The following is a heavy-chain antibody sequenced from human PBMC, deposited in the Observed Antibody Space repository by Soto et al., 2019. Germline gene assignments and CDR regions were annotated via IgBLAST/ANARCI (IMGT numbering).Heavy chain of an antibody. V-gene: IGHV3-33*01. CDR2: ISNDGSNR. J-gene: IGHJ6*02. CDR3: ARDDEYSGNGMDV. CDR1: GFTFSNYG. D-gene: IGHD3-10*01. Sequence: QVQLVESGGGVVQPGRSLRLSCAASGFTFSNYGMHWVRQAPGKGLEWVAVISNDGSNRYHADYVKDRFTISRDNSKNTLYLQMNSLRAEDTAVYYCARDDEYSGNGMDVWGQGTTVTVS.